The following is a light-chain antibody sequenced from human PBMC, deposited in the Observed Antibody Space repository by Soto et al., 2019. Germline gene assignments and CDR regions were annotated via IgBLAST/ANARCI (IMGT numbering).Light chain of an antibody. V-gene: IGKV1-5*03. Sequence: DIQMNQSPSTLSASVVDRVTITCLASQSISTWLAWYQQKPGKAPKLLTYKASSLESGVPSRFSGSGSVTEFTLTISSMQPDDFATYYCQKYSSYPLTFGGGTKVEIQ. CDR2: KAS. CDR1: QSISTW. CDR3: QKYSSYPLT. J-gene: IGKJ4*01.